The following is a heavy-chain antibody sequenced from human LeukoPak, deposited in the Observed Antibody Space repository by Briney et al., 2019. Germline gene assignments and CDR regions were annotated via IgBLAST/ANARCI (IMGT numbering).Heavy chain of an antibody. CDR1: GGSFTGYY. J-gene: IGHJ4*03. D-gene: IGHD1-1*01. Sequence: SETLSPTCAVYGGSFTGYYWSWIRQSPGKGLQWIAEVNHRGDTNYNPSVKGRVTISVDTSKNQFSLKVTSLTAADTAVYYCARGPTISETGYFAYGAQGTLVTVSS. CDR3: ARGPTISETGYFAY. CDR2: VNHRGDT. V-gene: IGHV4-34*01.